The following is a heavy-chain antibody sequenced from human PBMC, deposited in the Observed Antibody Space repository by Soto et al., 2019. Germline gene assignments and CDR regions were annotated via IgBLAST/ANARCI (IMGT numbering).Heavy chain of an antibody. Sequence: PGGSLRLSCAASGITFIYAWMDWVRQAPGKGLEWVSYISRTSSTIYYADSVKGRFTISRDNANNSLYLQMNSLRAEDTAVYYCAKFYAAIYYYGLDVWGQGTTVTVSS. V-gene: IGHV3-48*01. CDR2: ISRTSSTI. J-gene: IGHJ6*02. CDR1: GITFIYAW. CDR3: AKFYAAIYYYGLDV. D-gene: IGHD2-2*01.